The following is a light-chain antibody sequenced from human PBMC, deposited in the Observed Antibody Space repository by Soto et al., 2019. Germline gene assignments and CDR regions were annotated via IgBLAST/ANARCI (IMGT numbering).Light chain of an antibody. CDR2: GAS. V-gene: IGKV3-15*01. J-gene: IGKJ1*01. CDR1: QSVSSSD. Sequence: EIGMTQASATLSVAPGERATLSCRASQSVSSSDLAWYQQKPGQAPRLLIYGASTRATGIPARFSGSGSGTEFTLTISSLQSEDFAVYYCQQYNNWPRTFGQGTKVDI. CDR3: QQYNNWPRT.